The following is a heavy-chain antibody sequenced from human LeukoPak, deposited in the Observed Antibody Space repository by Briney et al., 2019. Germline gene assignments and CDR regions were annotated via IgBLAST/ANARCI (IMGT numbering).Heavy chain of an antibody. CDR3: ARDLGDSFDY. V-gene: IGHV1-69*13. Sequence: SVTVSCKASGGTFSNYAISWVRQAPGQGLEWMGGIIPIFGTASYAQKFQGRVTITADESTSTAYMELSSLRSEDTAVYYCARDLGDSFDYWGQGTLVTVSS. J-gene: IGHJ4*02. CDR1: GGTFSNYA. D-gene: IGHD3-10*01. CDR2: IIPIFGTA.